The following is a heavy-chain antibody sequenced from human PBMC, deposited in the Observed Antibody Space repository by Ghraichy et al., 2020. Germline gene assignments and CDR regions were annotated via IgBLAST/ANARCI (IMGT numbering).Heavy chain of an antibody. D-gene: IGHD1-1*01. J-gene: IGHJ4*02. V-gene: IGHV3-23*01. CDR2: ITDSGATT. CDR3: AKLTGKATVPPDY. Sequence: GGSLRLSCVGSGFTFSTYAMNWVRQAPRKGLEWISTITDSGATTDYTDSVKGRFTISRDNSKNTLYLQMNSLRAEDTAVYYCAKLTGKATVPPDYWGQGALVTVSS. CDR1: GFTFSTYA.